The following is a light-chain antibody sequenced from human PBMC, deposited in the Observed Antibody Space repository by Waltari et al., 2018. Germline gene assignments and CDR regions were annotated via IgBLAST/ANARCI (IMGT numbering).Light chain of an antibody. V-gene: IGLV2-14*03. Sequence: QSALTQPASVSGSPGQSITLSCTGTSGDIGRHNFVSWYQQHPGKAPRLMIFDVSNRPSGVSDRFSGSKSGNAASLTISGLQAEDEADYYCSTYSPSGTPYVFGTGTEVTVL. CDR1: SGDIGRHNF. CDR3: STYSPSGTPYV. J-gene: IGLJ1*01. CDR2: DVS.